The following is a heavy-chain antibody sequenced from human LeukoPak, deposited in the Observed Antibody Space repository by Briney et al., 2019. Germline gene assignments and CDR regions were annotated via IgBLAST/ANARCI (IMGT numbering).Heavy chain of an antibody. J-gene: IGHJ4*02. Sequence: ASVKVSCKASGYTFTSYGISWVRQAPGQGLEWMGWISAYNGNTSYAQKLQGRVTMTTDTSTSTAYMELRSLRSDDTAVYYCAREGRYCSSTSCRPPIVWGQGTLVTVSS. CDR3: AREGRYCSSTSCRPPIV. V-gene: IGHV1-18*01. CDR2: ISAYNGNT. CDR1: GYTFTSYG. D-gene: IGHD2-2*01.